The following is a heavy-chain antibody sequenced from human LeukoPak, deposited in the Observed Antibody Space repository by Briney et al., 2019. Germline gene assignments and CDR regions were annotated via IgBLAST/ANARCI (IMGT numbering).Heavy chain of an antibody. V-gene: IGHV3-74*01. J-gene: IGHJ4*02. CDR3: TRDWRNMAFDY. Sequence: GGSLRLSRTASGFPLSNFWMHWVRQVPGKGLVWVSRIISDGTTTSYADSVKGRFTISRDNAKNTLYLQMNSLRAEDTAVYYCTRDWRNMAFDYWGQGTLVTVS. CDR2: IISDGTTT. D-gene: IGHD2/OR15-2a*01. CDR1: GFPLSNFW.